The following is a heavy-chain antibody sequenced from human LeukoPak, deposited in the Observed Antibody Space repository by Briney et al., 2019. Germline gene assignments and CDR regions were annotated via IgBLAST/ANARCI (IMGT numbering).Heavy chain of an antibody. J-gene: IGHJ4*02. Sequence: GGSLRLSCAASGFTFSSYWMTWVRQAPGKGLEWVANIKQDGSEKYYVDSVKGRFTISRDNAKNSLYLQTNSLRAEDTAVYYCARQAGGYSYGYEDYWGQGTLVTVSS. CDR2: IKQDGSEK. CDR1: GFTFSSYW. CDR3: ARQAGGYSYGYEDY. D-gene: IGHD5-18*01. V-gene: IGHV3-7*02.